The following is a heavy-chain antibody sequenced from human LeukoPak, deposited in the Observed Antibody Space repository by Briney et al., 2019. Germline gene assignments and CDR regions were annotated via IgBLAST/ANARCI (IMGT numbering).Heavy chain of an antibody. J-gene: IGHJ4*02. Sequence: PGESLKISCKGSGYSFTSYWIGWVRQMPGKGLEWMGIIYPGDSDTRYSPSFQGQVTISADKSISTAYLQWSSLKASDTAMYHCARPGYCSGGSCYQGDYWGQGTLVTVSS. CDR2: IYPGDSDT. CDR3: ARPGYCSGGSCYQGDY. D-gene: IGHD2-15*01. CDR1: GYSFTSYW. V-gene: IGHV5-51*01.